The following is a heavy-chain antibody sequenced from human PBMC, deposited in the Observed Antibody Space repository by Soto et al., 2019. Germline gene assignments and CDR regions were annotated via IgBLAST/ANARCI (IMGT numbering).Heavy chain of an antibody. D-gene: IGHD1-26*01. CDR2: TYYRPKWYN. V-gene: IGHV6-1*01. Sequence: SQTLSLTCAISGDSVSSNSAAWHWIRQSPSRGLEWLGRTYYRPKWYNNYAVSVKIRLAINPDTSKSQLSLQLTSVPPEDTFVYYCARSSGGRYLGAFDIWGPGTMVTVSS. J-gene: IGHJ3*02. CDR3: ARSSGGRYLGAFDI. CDR1: GDSVSSNSAA.